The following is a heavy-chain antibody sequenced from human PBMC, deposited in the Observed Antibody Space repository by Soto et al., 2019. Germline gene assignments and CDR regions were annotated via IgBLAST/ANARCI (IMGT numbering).Heavy chain of an antibody. CDR3: ARDEGYARGDYYYYYMDV. J-gene: IGHJ6*03. CDR2: INSDGSST. V-gene: IGHV3-74*01. Sequence: GGSLRLSCAASGFTFSSYWMHWVRQAPGKGLVWVSRINSDGSSTSYADSVKGRFTISGDNAKNTLYLQMNSLRAEDTAVYYCARDEGYARGDYYYYYMDVWGKGTTVTVSS. CDR1: GFTFSSYW. D-gene: IGHD2-2*01.